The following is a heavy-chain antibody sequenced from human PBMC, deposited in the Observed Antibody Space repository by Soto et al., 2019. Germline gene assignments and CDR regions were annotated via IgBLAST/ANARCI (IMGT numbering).Heavy chain of an antibody. J-gene: IGHJ6*03. Sequence: SETLSLTCTVSGGSICGYYWNWIRKPPGKGLEWIGYIYYSGSTNYNPSLKSRVTISVDTSKNQFSLKLSSVTAADTAVYYCARGYYYYYLGVWGKGAIVTVSS. V-gene: IGHV4-59*08. CDR3: ARGYYYYYLGV. CDR1: GGSICGYY. CDR2: IYYSGST.